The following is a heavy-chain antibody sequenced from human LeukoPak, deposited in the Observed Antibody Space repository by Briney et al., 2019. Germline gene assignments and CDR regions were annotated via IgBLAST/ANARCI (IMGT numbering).Heavy chain of an antibody. D-gene: IGHD5-12*01. J-gene: IGHJ4*02. CDR3: ARVVMRSMWMDN. V-gene: IGHV4-39*01. Sequence: PSETLSLTCTVSGGYISSSSYYWGWIRPPPGKGLEWIGSFYYSGSTYYNPSLKSRVTISVDTSKNQFSLKLSSVTAADTAVYYCARVVMRSMWMDNWGQGTLVTVSS. CDR1: GGYISSSSYY. CDR2: FYYSGST.